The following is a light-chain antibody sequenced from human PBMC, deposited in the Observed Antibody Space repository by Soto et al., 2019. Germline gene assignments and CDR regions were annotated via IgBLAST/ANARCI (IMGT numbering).Light chain of an antibody. J-gene: IGKJ4*01. V-gene: IGKV3-11*01. CDR2: DAS. Sequence: DIILTQSPDTLSLSPGERATLSCRASQNVRTFLAWYQQKPGQAPRLLISDASYRATGVPPRFSGSGSGTDFTLTISSLEPEDFAVYYCQQYGSSVTFGGGTKVEIK. CDR3: QQYGSSVT. CDR1: QNVRTF.